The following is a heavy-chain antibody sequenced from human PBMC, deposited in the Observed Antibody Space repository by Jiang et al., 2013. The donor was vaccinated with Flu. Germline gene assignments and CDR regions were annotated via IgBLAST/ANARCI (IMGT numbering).Heavy chain of an antibody. Sequence: GAEVKKPGASVKVSCKVSGYTLTEVSIHWVRQAPGKGLEWMGGFDPEYGETVYAQKFQGRVTLTEDTSTDTAYMELSSLRPDDTAVYYCATGVYHDFWSVYGMDVWGQGATVTVSS. D-gene: IGHD3-3*01. V-gene: IGHV1-24*01. J-gene: IGHJ6*02. CDR3: ATGVYHDFWSVYGMDV. CDR2: FDPEYGET. CDR1: GYTLTEVS.